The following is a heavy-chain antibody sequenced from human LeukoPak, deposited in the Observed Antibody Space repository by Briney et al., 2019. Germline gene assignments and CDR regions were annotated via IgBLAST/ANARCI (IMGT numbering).Heavy chain of an antibody. D-gene: IGHD3-22*01. Sequence: SVTVSCKASGYSFSTYGISWVRQAPGQGLEWMGWISAYNGNTNYAQKLQGRVTMTTDTSTNTAYMELRSLRSDDTAVYYCARDFMYYDDSSGYYKPRFDYWGQGTLVTVSS. J-gene: IGHJ4*02. CDR3: ARDFMYYDDSSGYYKPRFDY. CDR2: ISAYNGNT. V-gene: IGHV1-18*01. CDR1: GYSFSTYG.